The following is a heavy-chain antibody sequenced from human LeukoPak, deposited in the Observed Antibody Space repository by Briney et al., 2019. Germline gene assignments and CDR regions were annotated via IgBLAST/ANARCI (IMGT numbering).Heavy chain of an antibody. CDR3: ASNVATLGY. V-gene: IGHV3-21*01. Sequence: GGSLRLSCAAPGFTFSSYSMNWVRQAPGKGLEWVSSISSSSSYIYYADSVKGRFTISRDNAKNSLYLQMNSLRAEDTAVYYCASNVATLGYWGQGTLVTVSS. D-gene: IGHD5-12*01. CDR2: ISSSSSYI. CDR1: GFTFSSYS. J-gene: IGHJ4*02.